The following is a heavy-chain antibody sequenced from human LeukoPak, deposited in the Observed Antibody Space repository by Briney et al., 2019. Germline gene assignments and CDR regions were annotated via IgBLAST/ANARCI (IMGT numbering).Heavy chain of an antibody. Sequence: SETLSLTCTVSGGSISSGDYYWRWIRQPPGKGLEWIGYIYYSGSTYYNPSLKSRVTISVDTSKNQFSLKLSSVTAADTAVYYCARGRSPRDYGTPTGFDYWGQGTLVTVSS. J-gene: IGHJ4*02. CDR1: GGSISSGDYY. D-gene: IGHD4-17*01. CDR2: IYYSGST. V-gene: IGHV4-30-4*01. CDR3: ARGRSPRDYGTPTGFDY.